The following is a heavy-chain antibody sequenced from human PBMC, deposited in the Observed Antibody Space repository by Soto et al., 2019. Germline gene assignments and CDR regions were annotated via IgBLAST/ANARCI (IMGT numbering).Heavy chain of an antibody. CDR1: GYSISAYY. CDR2: IDPKNGGT. J-gene: IGHJ4*02. V-gene: IGHV1-2*02. D-gene: IGHD1-26*01. CDR3: GRDDYGSFPH. Sequence: ASVKVSCKASGYSISAYYIHWVRQAPGQGLEWMGWIDPKNGGTVSAQKFQGRLTMTRDTSISTVYMDLSGLTSDDTALYYCGRDDYGSFPHWGQGSLGTVSS.